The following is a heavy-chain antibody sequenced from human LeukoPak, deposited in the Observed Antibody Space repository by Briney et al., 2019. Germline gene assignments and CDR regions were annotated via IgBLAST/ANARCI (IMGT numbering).Heavy chain of an antibody. V-gene: IGHV3-23*01. D-gene: IGHD6-13*01. CDR2: ISGSGGST. CDR3: AKDTLYSSSWYFDY. J-gene: IGHJ4*02. Sequence: GGSLRLSCAASGFTFSSYGMSWVRQGPGKGLEWVSAISGSGGSTYYADSVKGRFTISRDNSKNTLYLQMNSLRAEDTAVYYCAKDTLYSSSWYFDYWGQGTLVTVSS. CDR1: GFTFSSYG.